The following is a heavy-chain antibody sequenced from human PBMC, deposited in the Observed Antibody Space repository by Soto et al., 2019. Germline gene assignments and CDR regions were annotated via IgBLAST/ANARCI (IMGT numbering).Heavy chain of an antibody. CDR2: ISSDGNNK. V-gene: IGHV3-30-3*01. D-gene: IGHD3-22*01. J-gene: IGHJ4*02. CDR3: AKVSYYYDSSGYFDY. CDR1: GFTFSRYA. Sequence: GGSLRLSCAASGFTFSRYAMHWVRQAPGKGLEWVTVISSDGNNKYYADSVKGRFTISRDNSKNTLYLQMNSLRAEDTAVYYCAKVSYYYDSSGYFDYWGQGTLVTVSS.